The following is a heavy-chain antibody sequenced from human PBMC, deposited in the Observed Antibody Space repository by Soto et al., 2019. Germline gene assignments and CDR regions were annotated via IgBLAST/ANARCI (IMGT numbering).Heavy chain of an antibody. V-gene: IGHV1-2*02. CDR1: GYTFSGYY. CDR3: ARSLTEGYCTITGCYTRPLYGMDV. Sequence: ASVKVSCKASGYTFSGYYIHWLRQAPGQGLEWMGWINPNSGGTNYAQKFQGKVTVTRDTPTSTAYMELSRLTSDDTAVYYCARSLTEGYCTITGCYTRPLYGMDVWGQGTTVTVSS. CDR2: INPNSGGT. D-gene: IGHD2-2*02. J-gene: IGHJ6*02.